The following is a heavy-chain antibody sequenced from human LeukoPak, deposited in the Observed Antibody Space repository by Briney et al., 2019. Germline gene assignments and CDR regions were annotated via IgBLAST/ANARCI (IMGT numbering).Heavy chain of an antibody. CDR1: GFIFSNFA. CDR3: AREEQELVRDYYYYMDV. D-gene: IGHD6-13*01. Sequence: AGSLRLSCAASGFIFSNFAMHWVRQAPGKGLEWVALISYDGSHTYYADSMKGRFTISRDNSRNVLYLQMTSLRGDDSAVYYCAREEQELVRDYYYYMDVWGKGTAVTVSS. V-gene: IGHV3-30*01. CDR2: ISYDGSHT. J-gene: IGHJ6*03.